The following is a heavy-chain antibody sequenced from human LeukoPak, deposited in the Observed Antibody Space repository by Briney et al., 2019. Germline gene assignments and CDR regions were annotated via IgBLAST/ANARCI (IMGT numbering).Heavy chain of an antibody. CDR1: GIRFSSYW. CDR2: IKQDGNEK. V-gene: IGHV3-7*03. D-gene: IGHD1-14*01. Sequence: GGSLRLSCAASGIRFSSYWMNWVRQSPGKGLEWVANIKQDGNEKYYVDSVKGRFTISRDNANNLLYLEMNSLRAEDTAIYYCARGGSRVTTAGTMGVWGLGTTVTVFS. J-gene: IGHJ6*04. CDR3: ARGGSRVTTAGTMGV.